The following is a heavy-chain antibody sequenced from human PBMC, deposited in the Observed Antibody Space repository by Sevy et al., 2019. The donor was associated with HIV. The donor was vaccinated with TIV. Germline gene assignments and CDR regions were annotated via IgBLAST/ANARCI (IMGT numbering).Heavy chain of an antibody. CDR2: ISSSGSTI. V-gene: IGHV3-11*01. J-gene: IGHJ4*02. CDR1: GFTFSDYY. CDR3: ARVYGSSWYQTGGDY. D-gene: IGHD6-13*01. Sequence: GGSLRLSCAASGFTFSDYYMSWIRQAPVKGLEWVSYISSSGSTIYYADSVKGRFTISRDNAKNSLYLQMNSLRAEDTAVYYCARVYGSSWYQTGGDYWGQGTLVTVSS.